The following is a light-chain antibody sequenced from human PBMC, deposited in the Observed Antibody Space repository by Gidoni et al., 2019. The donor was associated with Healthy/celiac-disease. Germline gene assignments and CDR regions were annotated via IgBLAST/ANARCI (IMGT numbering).Light chain of an antibody. CDR1: QSVSSN. Sequence: EIVMTQSPATLSVSPGERATLSCRASQSVSSNLAWYQQKPGQAPRLLIYGASTRATGIPAGFSGSGSGTEFTLTISSLQSEDFAVYYCQQYNNWPWTFGKGTKVEIK. CDR3: QQYNNWPWT. CDR2: GAS. J-gene: IGKJ1*01. V-gene: IGKV3-15*01.